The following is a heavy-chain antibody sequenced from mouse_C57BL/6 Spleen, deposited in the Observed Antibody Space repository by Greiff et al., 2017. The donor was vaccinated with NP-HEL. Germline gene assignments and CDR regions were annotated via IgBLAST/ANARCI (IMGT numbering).Heavy chain of an antibody. Sequence: VQLKESGAELVKPGASVKLSCTASGFTIKDYYMHWVKQRTEQGLEWIGRIDPEDGETKYAPKFQGKATITADTSSNTAYLQLSSLTSEDTAVYYCRSTEGDFDVWGTGTTVTVSS. CDR3: RSTEGDFDV. CDR1: GFTIKDYY. D-gene: IGHD1-1*01. V-gene: IGHV14-2*01. J-gene: IGHJ1*03. CDR2: IDPEDGET.